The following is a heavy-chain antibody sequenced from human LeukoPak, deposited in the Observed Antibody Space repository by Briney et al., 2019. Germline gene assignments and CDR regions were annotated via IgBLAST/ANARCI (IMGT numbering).Heavy chain of an antibody. CDR2: IIPIFGTA. Sequence: SVKVSCKASGGTFSSYAISWVRQAPGQGLEWMGGIIPIFGTANYAQKFQGRATITADESTSTAYMELSSLRSEDTAVYYCARARALVIYYFDYWGQGTLVTVSS. D-gene: IGHD3-9*01. CDR1: GGTFSSYA. CDR3: ARARALVIYYFDY. J-gene: IGHJ4*02. V-gene: IGHV1-69*13.